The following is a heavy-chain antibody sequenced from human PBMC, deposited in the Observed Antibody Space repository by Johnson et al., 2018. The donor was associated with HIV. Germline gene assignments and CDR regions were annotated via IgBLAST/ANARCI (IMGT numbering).Heavy chain of an antibody. CDR1: GFTFSSHA. D-gene: IGHD6-13*01. CDR3: AREGEGYSSSWYDAFDI. V-gene: IGHV3-30*04. Sequence: VQLVESGGGVVQPGRSLRLSCAASGFTFSSHAMHWVRQAPGKGLEWVTFISNDGSNKYYADSVRGRFTISRDNSKNTLYLQMNRLRAEDTAVYYCAREGEGYSSSWYDAFDIWGQGTMVTVSS. CDR2: ISNDGSNK. J-gene: IGHJ3*02.